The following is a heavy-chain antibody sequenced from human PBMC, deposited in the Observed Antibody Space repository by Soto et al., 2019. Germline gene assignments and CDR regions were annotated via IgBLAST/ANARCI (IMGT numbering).Heavy chain of an antibody. V-gene: IGHV3-9*01. CDR2: ISWHGGNI. J-gene: IGHJ4*02. D-gene: IGHD6-6*01. Sequence: EVQLVESGGGLVQPGRSLRLSCAASGFTFDDYAMHWVRQAPGKGLEWVSGISWHGGNIGYADSVKGRFTISRDNAKNSLFLQMNSLRADDTALYFCAKDIYSSSSGQDYWGQGTPVTVSS. CDR3: AKDIYSSSSGQDY. CDR1: GFTFDDYA.